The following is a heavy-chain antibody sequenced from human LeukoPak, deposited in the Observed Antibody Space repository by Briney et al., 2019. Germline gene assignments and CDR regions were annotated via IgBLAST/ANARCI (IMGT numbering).Heavy chain of an antibody. D-gene: IGHD6-13*01. CDR2: IYYSGST. J-gene: IGHJ5*02. CDR1: GGSISSGDYY. V-gene: IGHV4-30-4*08. Sequence: PSETLSLTCTVSGGSISSGDYYWSWIRQPPGKGLEWIGYIYYSGSTYYNPSLKSRVTISLDTSKNQFSLKLSSVTAADTAVYYCARGDIAASTNWFDPWGQGTLVTVSS. CDR3: ARGDIAASTNWFDP.